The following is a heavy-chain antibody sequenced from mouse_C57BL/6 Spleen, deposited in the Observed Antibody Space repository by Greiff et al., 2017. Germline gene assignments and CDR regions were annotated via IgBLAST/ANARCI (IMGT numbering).Heavy chain of an antibody. D-gene: IGHD1-1*01. Sequence: QVQLKESGPELVKPGASVKLSCKASGYTFTSYDINWVKQRPGQGLEWIGWIYPRDGSTKYNEKFKGKATLTVDTSSSTAYMELHSLTSEDSAVYFCARKGGSTYYYAMDYWGQGTSVTVSS. CDR3: ARKGGSTYYYAMDY. V-gene: IGHV1-85*01. CDR2: IYPRDGST. J-gene: IGHJ4*01. CDR1: GYTFTSYD.